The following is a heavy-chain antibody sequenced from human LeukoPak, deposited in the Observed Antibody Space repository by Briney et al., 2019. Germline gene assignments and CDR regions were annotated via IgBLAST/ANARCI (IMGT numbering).Heavy chain of an antibody. J-gene: IGHJ4*02. D-gene: IGHD6-19*01. Sequence: GGSLRLSCATSGFTFSSYGMSWVRQAPGKGLEWVSAISGSGGRTYYADSVKGRFTISRDNSKNTLYLQMNSLRAEDTAVYYCAKEQFGAVAGTVGDYWGQGILVTVSS. CDR1: GFTFSSYG. CDR3: AKEQFGAVAGTVGDY. CDR2: ISGSGGRT. V-gene: IGHV3-23*01.